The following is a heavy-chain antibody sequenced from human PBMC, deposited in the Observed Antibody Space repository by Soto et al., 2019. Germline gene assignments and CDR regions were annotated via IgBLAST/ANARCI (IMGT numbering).Heavy chain of an antibody. CDR2: IIPVFGTT. CDR3: ARGGGPYVWFNEF. Sequence: QEQLVQSGAEVKKPGPSVKVSCKDSGGLFSSFAISWVRQAPGQGLEWMGEIIPVFGTTNYAQKFQGRVTITADESTNTAYMELSSLTSDDTAMYYCARGGGPYVWFNEFWGQGTQVTVSS. J-gene: IGHJ4*02. V-gene: IGHV1-69*01. CDR1: GGLFSSFA. D-gene: IGHD3-16*01.